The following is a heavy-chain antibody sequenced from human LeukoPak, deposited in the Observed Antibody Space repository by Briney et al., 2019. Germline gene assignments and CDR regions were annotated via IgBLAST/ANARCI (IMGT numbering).Heavy chain of an antibody. CDR2: IYSGGST. CDR1: GFTVSSNY. J-gene: IGHJ4*02. Sequence: GGSLRLSCAASGFTVSSNYMSWVRQAPGKGLEWVSVIYSGGSTYYADSAKGRFTISRDNSKNTLYLQMNSLRAEDTAVYYCATKRYCSGGSCGNYWGQGTLVTVSS. CDR3: ATKRYCSGGSCGNY. V-gene: IGHV3-53*01. D-gene: IGHD2-15*01.